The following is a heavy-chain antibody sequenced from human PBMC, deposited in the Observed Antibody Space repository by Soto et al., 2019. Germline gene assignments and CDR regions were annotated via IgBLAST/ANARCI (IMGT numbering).Heavy chain of an antibody. CDR2: IIPILGIA. CDR3: ARGLPTIRRDGMDV. D-gene: IGHD3-9*01. J-gene: IGHJ6*02. Sequence: QVQLVQSGAEVKKPGSSVKVSCKASGGTFSSYTISWVRQAPGQGLEWMGRIIPILGIANYAQKFQGRVTITADKATSTAYMELSSLRSEDTAVYYCARGLPTIRRDGMDVWGQGTTVTVSS. CDR1: GGTFSSYT. V-gene: IGHV1-69*02.